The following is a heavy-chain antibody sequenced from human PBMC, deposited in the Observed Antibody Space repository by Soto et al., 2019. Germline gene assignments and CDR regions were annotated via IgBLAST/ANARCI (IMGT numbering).Heavy chain of an antibody. CDR2: ISGSDGST. J-gene: IGHJ4*02. V-gene: IGHV3-23*01. D-gene: IGHD1-1*01. CDR1: GFTFSSYA. Sequence: PWGSLRLSCAASGFTFSSYAMSWVRQAPGKGLEWVSAISGSDGSTYYADSVKGRFTISRDNSKNTLYLQMNSLRAEDTAVYYRAKDERIPFDYWGQGTLVTVSS. CDR3: AKDERIPFDY.